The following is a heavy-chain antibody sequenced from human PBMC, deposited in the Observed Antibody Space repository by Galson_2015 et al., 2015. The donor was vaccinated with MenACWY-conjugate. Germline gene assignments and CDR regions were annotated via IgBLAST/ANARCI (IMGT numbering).Heavy chain of an antibody. J-gene: IGHJ4*02. CDR1: GFTFSRHP. CDR3: ARGARVSGYDSIPFDY. CDR2: ISGSGDNT. Sequence: SLRLSCAASGFTFSRHPMTWVRQAPGKGLEWVSTISGSGDNTYYPDSVKGRFTISRDNSKDTLYLQMNSLRAEDAAVYYCARGARVSGYDSIPFDYWGQGTLVTVSS. D-gene: IGHD5-12*01. V-gene: IGHV3-23*01.